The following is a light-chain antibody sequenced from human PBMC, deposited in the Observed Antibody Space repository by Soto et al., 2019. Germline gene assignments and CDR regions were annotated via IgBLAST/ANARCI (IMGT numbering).Light chain of an antibody. V-gene: IGKV3-15*01. CDR3: QQYASWPFT. CDR1: QSVSNN. J-gene: IGKJ3*01. CDR2: GAS. Sequence: EIVLTQSPATLSVFPGEKATLSCGASQSVSNNLAWYHQKTGQAPRPLIYGASTRATGVPARFSGSGSGTEFTLPISSLQSEASSIYYCQQYASWPFTFGPGTKVAIE.